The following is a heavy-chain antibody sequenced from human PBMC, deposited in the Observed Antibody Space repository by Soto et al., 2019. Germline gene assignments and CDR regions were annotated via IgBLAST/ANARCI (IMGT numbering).Heavy chain of an antibody. V-gene: IGHV4-38-2*01. Sequence: QVQLQESGPGLVKPSETLSLTCGVSGYSISSGYYWGWIRQPPGKGLEWIGSIYHSGSTYYNPSLKSRVAISVDTSKNQFSLKLTSVTAADTAVYFCARIPYDSSGYGDYWGQGTLVAVSS. J-gene: IGHJ4*02. CDR3: ARIPYDSSGYGDY. D-gene: IGHD3-22*01. CDR1: GYSISSGYY. CDR2: IYHSGST.